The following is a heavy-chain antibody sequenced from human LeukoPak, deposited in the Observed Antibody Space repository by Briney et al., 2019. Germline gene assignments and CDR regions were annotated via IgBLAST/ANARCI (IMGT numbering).Heavy chain of an antibody. V-gene: IGHV4-34*01. J-gene: IGHJ5*02. CDR2: INHSGST. CDR1: GGSFSGYY. Sequence: SETLSLTCAVYGGSFSGYYWSWIRQPPGKGLEWVGEINHSGSTNYDPSLKSRVTTSGDTSKNQFSLKLTSVPAADTAVYYCARGGFLYCSSTSCHGFWFDPWGQGTLVTVSS. CDR3: ARGGFLYCSSTSCHGFWFDP. D-gene: IGHD2-2*01.